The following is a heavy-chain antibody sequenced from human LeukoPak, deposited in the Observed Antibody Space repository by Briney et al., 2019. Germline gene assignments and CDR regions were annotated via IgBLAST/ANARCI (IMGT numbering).Heavy chain of an antibody. CDR2: MNPNSGNT. J-gene: IGHJ4*02. V-gene: IGHV1-8*01. Sequence: GASVKVSCKASGYSFTSYDINWVRPAPGQGFEWVGWMNPNSGNTGHAQEFQGRVTMTRDTSMSTAYMELSSLRYEDTAVYYCARGRGYDRTGYVYYFDFWGQGTLVTVSS. CDR1: GYSFTSYD. CDR3: ARGRGYDRTGYVYYFDF. D-gene: IGHD3-22*01.